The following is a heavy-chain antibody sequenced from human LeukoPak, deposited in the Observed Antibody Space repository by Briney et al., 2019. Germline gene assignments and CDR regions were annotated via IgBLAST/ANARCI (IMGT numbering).Heavy chain of an antibody. CDR1: GGSISSYY. CDR3: ARLGYSSGWYGEVQWEFDY. J-gene: IGHJ4*02. V-gene: IGHV4-59*08. D-gene: IGHD6-19*01. CDR2: IYYRGST. Sequence: PSEPLSLTCTVSGGSISSYYWIWTRQPPGEGLEWIGYIYYRGSTNYNPSLKSRVTISVDTSKNQFSLKLSSVPAADTAVYYCARLGYSSGWYGEVQWEFDYWGQGTLVTVSS.